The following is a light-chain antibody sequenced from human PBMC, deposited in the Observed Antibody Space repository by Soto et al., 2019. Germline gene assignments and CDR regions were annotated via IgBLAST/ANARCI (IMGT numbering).Light chain of an antibody. V-gene: IGLV1-40*01. CDR2: DNN. CDR1: SSNIGSGYD. Sequence: QSVLTQPPSVSGAPGQTVTISCTGSSSNIGSGYDVHWYQQLPGKVPKLLIYDNNHRPSGVPDRFSGSKSGTSASLAITGLQAEDEADYYCQSYDNALSSSQVVFGGGTKVTVL. J-gene: IGLJ2*01. CDR3: QSYDNALSSSQVV.